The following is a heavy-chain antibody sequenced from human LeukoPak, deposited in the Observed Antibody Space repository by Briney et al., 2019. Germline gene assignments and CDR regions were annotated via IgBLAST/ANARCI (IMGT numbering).Heavy chain of an antibody. Sequence: ASVKVSCKASGHTFTTDDISWVRQAPGHGLEWMGWMNPKTGNTGYAQKFQGRVTMTRDTSISTAYMELSSLRSDDTAVYYCATDAGYWLDPWGQGTLVTVS. J-gene: IGHJ5*02. V-gene: IGHV1-8*01. CDR1: GHTFTTDD. CDR2: MNPKTGNT. CDR3: ATDAGYWLDP.